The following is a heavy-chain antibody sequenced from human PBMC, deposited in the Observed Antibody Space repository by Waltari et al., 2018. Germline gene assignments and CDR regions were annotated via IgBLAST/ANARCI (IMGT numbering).Heavy chain of an antibody. Sequence: EVQLVESGGGLVRPGGSLSLSCAASAFAFSSYTMNWVRQAPGKGWEWVSSISSTGNYKYYADSVKGRFTISRDNAKNSLFLQMTSLRAEDTAVYYCASWGVLGNIFDYWGQGTLVTVSS. D-gene: IGHD2-8*02. CDR1: AFAFSSYT. J-gene: IGHJ4*02. CDR2: ISSTGNYK. V-gene: IGHV3-21*01. CDR3: ASWGVLGNIFDY.